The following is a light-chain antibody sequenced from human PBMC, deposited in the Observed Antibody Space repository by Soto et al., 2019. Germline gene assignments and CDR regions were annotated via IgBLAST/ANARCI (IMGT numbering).Light chain of an antibody. V-gene: IGKV3-20*01. J-gene: IGKJ1*01. CDR1: QSVSSSY. Sequence: EIVLTQSPGTLSLSPGERATLSCRASQSVSSSYLAWYQQKPGQAPRLLIYAASSRATGIPDRFSGTGSGTDFTLTISRLEPEDLAVYYCQQYGSSRTFGQGTKVDIK. CDR3: QQYGSSRT. CDR2: AAS.